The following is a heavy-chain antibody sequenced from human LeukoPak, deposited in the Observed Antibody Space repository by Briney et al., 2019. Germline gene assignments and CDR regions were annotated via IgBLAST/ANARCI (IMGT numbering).Heavy chain of an antibody. V-gene: IGHV4-39*02. J-gene: IGHJ3*02. CDR3: ARDDSLEDVVVIAKDAFDI. D-gene: IGHD2-21*01. CDR1: GGSISSSSYY. Sequence: SETLSLTCTVSGGSISSSSYYWGWIRQPPGKGLEWIGSIYYSGSTYYNPSLKSRVTISVDTSKNQFSLKLGSVTAADTAVYYCARDDSLEDVVVIAKDAFDIWGQGTMVTVSS. CDR2: IYYSGST.